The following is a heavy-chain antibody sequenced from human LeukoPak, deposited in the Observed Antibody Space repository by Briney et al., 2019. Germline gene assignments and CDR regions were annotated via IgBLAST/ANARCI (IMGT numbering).Heavy chain of an antibody. Sequence: PSETLSLTCAVSGYSISSGYYWGWIRQPPGKGVECIGSIYHSGSTYYNPSLKSRVTISVDTSKNQFSLKLSSVTAADTAVYYCARYKQRPVGRTHFDYWGQGTLVTVSS. J-gene: IGHJ4*02. D-gene: IGHD6-25*01. CDR1: GYSISSGYY. CDR2: IYHSGST. CDR3: ARYKQRPVGRTHFDY. V-gene: IGHV4-38-2*01.